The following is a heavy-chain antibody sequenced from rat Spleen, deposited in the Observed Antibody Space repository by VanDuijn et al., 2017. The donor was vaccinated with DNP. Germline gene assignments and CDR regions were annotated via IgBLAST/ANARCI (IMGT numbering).Heavy chain of an antibody. V-gene: IGHV2-19*01. J-gene: IGHJ3*01. CDR1: GFSFTDYS. Sequence: QVQLKESGPGLVQPSQTLSLTCTVSGFSFTDYSVHWVRQPPGKGLEWMGRIRSGGSTDYNSALKSRLSISRVTSKSQVFLKMNSLQTEDTAIYFCTGQLGWFAYWGQGTLVTVSS. CDR2: IRSGGST. CDR3: TGQLGWFAY. D-gene: IGHD1-10*01.